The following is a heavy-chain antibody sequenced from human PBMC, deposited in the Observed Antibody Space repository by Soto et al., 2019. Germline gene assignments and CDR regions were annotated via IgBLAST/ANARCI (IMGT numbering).Heavy chain of an antibody. J-gene: IGHJ5*02. CDR3: GKVADSGYYTVDR. D-gene: IGHD3-22*01. CDR2: IRRHTSVT. CDR1: GLTLSTYS. V-gene: IGHV3-48*01. Sequence: EVQLVESGGMVVQPGRSLRLSCAASGLTLSTYSMNWVRQAPGKGLEWMSYIRRHTSVTAYADSVKGRFTISRDRENKPLYLQRDSLRAVDTGVYYWGKVADSGYYTVDRWGQGTLVTVSS.